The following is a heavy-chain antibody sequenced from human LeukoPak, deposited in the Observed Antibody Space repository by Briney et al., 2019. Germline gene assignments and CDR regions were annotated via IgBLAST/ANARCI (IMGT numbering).Heavy chain of an antibody. CDR1: GYTFSSYG. Sequence: ASVKVSCKASGYTFSSYGIIWVRQAPGQGLEWMGWISGNNGNTNYAQKVQGRVTMTTDTSTSTAYMELRSLRSDDTAVYYCARGRAAGTFWLDYWGQGTLVTVSS. J-gene: IGHJ4*02. V-gene: IGHV1-18*01. D-gene: IGHD6-13*01. CDR3: ARGRAAGTFWLDY. CDR2: ISGNNGNT.